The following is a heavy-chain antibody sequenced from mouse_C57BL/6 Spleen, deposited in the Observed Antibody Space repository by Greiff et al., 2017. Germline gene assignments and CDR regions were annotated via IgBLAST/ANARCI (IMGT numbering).Heavy chain of an antibody. D-gene: IGHD2-4*01. CDR3: ARERDYDYDEAWFAY. Sequence: VQLQQPGAELVKPGASVKLSCKASGYTFTSYWMHWVKQRPGQGLEWIGMIHPNSGSTNYNEKFKSKATLTVDKSSSTAYMQLSSLTSEDSAVYYCARERDYDYDEAWFAYWGQGTLVTVSA. V-gene: IGHV1-64*01. CDR2: IHPNSGST. J-gene: IGHJ3*01. CDR1: GYTFTSYW.